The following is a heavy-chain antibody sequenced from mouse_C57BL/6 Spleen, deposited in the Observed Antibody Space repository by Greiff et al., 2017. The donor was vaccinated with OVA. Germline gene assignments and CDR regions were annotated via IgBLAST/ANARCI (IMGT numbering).Heavy chain of an antibody. J-gene: IGHJ2*01. CDR3: AREKIYYGNRGYYFDY. CDR2: IDPSDSYT. D-gene: IGHD2-1*01. Sequence: QVQLQQPGAELVKPGASVKLSCKASGYTFTSYWMQWVKQRPGQGLEWIGEIDPSDSYTNYNQKFKGKATLTVDTSSSTAYMQLSSLTSEDSAVYYCAREKIYYGNRGYYFDYWGQGTTLTVSS. V-gene: IGHV1-50*01. CDR1: GYTFTSYW.